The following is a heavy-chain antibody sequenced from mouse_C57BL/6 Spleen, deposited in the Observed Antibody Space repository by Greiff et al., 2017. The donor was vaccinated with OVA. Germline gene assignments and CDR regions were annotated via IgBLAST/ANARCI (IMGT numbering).Heavy chain of an antibody. V-gene: IGHV1-22*01. CDR1: GYTFTDYN. CDR3: ARGLYCDYDPFAY. J-gene: IGHJ3*01. D-gene: IGHD2-4*01. Sequence: VQLQQSGPELVKPGASVKMSCKASGYTFTDYNMHWVKQSHGKSLEWIGYINPNNGGTSYNQKFKGKATLTVNKSSSTAYMELRSLTSEDSAVYYCARGLYCDYDPFAYWGQGTLVTVSA. CDR2: INPNNGGT.